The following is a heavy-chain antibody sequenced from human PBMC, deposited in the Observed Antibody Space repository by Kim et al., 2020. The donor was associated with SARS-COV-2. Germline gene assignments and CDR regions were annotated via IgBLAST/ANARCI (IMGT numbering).Heavy chain of an antibody. CDR1: GGTFSSYA. V-gene: IGHV1-69*13. CDR3: ARTPSDYYGSGSGVDY. J-gene: IGHJ4*02. Sequence: SVKVSCKASGGTFSSYAISWVRQAPGQGLEWMGGIIPIYGTANYAQKFQGRVTITADESTSTAYMELSSLRSEDTAVYYCARTPSDYYGSGSGVDYWGQGTLVTVSS. CDR2: IIPIYGTA. D-gene: IGHD3-10*01.